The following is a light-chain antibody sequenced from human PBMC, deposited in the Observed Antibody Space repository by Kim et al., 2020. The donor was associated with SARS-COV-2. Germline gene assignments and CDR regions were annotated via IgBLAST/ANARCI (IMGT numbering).Light chain of an antibody. CDR2: DSD. J-gene: IGLJ3*02. Sequence: QSVLTQPPSASGTPGQSVSISCSGTSSNIGENPVNWYQQLPGMAPRLLIEDSDQRPSKIPDRFSAFKSGTSDSLAISGLQSEDEADYYCAAWDDTLNAVLFGGGTQLTVL. CDR3: AAWDDTLNAVL. CDR1: SSNIGENP. V-gene: IGLV1-44*01.